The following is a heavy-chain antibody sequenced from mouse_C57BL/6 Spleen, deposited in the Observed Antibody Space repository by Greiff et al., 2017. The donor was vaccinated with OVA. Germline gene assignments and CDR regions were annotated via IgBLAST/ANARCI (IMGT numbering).Heavy chain of an antibody. CDR2: IDPSDSYT. CDR1: GYTFTSYW. J-gene: IGHJ3*01. V-gene: IGHV1-69*01. CDR3: AREGDGYAY. Sequence: VQLQQPGAELVMPGASVKLSCKASGYTFTSYWMHWVKQRPGQGLEWIGEIDPSDSYTNYNQKFKGKSTLTVDKSSSTAYMQLSSLTSEDSAVYYWAREGDGYAYWGQGTLVTVSA. D-gene: IGHD2-3*01.